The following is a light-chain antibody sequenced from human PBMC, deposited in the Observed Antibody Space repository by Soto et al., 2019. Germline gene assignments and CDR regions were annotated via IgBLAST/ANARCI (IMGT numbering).Light chain of an antibody. CDR2: DVS. CDR3: SSYTCGGNYV. CDR1: SSDFGAYNS. Sequence: QSVLTQPASVSGSPGQSITISCTGTSSDFGAYNSVSWYQQHPGKAPKVMIYDVSNRPSGVSNRFSGSKSGNTASLTISGLQAEDEADYYCSSYTCGGNYVFATGTKVTVL. V-gene: IGLV2-14*01. J-gene: IGLJ1*01.